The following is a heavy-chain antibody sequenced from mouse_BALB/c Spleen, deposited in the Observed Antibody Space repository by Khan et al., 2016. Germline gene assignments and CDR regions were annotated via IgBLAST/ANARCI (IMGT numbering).Heavy chain of an antibody. V-gene: IGHV3-2*02. CDR1: GYSITSDYA. CDR2: ISYSGST. J-gene: IGHJ2*01. Sequence: EVQLQESGPGLVKPSQSLSLTCTVTGYSITSDYAWNWIRQFPGNKLEWMGYISYSGSTSYTPSLKSRISITRDTSKNQFFLQLNSVTTEDTATYYCALGRYLDYWGQGTTLTVSS. CDR3: ALGRYLDY. D-gene: IGHD4-1*01.